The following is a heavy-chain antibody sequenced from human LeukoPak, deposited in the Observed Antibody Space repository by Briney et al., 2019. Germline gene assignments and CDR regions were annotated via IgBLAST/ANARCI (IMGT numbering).Heavy chain of an antibody. CDR3: ARVGGATGAYYYYYYMDV. V-gene: IGHV4-61*02. D-gene: IGHD1-26*01. J-gene: IGHJ6*03. CDR1: GGSISSGSYY. Sequence: SETLSLTCTVSGGSISSGSYYWSWIRQPAGKGLEWIGRIYTSGGTNYNPSLKSRVTISVDTSKNQFSLKLSSVTAADTAVYYCARVGGATGAYYYYYYMDVWGKGTTVTISS. CDR2: IYTSGGT.